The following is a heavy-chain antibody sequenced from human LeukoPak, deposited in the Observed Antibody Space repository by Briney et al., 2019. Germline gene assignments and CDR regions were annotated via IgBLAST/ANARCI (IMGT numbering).Heavy chain of an antibody. D-gene: IGHD2-21*01. J-gene: IGHJ5*02. CDR3: ASAYGVRGQDWFDP. V-gene: IGHV3-74*01. Sequence: AGGSLRLSCAASGFTFSAYWMHWVRQAPGKGLVWVSRINSDGSSTSYADSVKGRFTISRDNAKNTLYLQMNSLRAEDTAVYYCASAYGVRGQDWFDPWGQGTLVTVSS. CDR1: GFTFSAYW. CDR2: INSDGSST.